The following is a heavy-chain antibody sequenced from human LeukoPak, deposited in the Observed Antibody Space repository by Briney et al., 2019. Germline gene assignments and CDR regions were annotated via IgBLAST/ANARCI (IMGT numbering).Heavy chain of an antibody. CDR1: GCSISSYY. D-gene: IGHD6-13*01. Sequence: SQTLSLTCTVSGCSISSYYWSWIRQPPGKGLEWIGHIYYNGSTNYNPSLKSRVTISVDTSKNQSSLKLSSVTAADTAVYYCARASSSWYGMDVWGQGTTVTVSS. CDR3: ARASSSWYGMDV. J-gene: IGHJ6*02. V-gene: IGHV4-59*01. CDR2: IYYNGST.